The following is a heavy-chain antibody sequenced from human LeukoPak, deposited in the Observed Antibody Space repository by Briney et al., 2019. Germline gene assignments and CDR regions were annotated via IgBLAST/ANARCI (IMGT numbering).Heavy chain of an antibody. D-gene: IGHD3-16*01. CDR1: GYSVRRNG. CDR3: ARDVNYAFDY. CDR2: TSANSGNT. Sequence: GASVKASCKSSGYSVRRNGISWVRQAPGQRLEWMAWTSANSGNTNYAQNFHDRVTLTTDTSTSTAYMELRSLRSDDTAVYYCARDVNYAFDYWGQGTLVTVSS. V-gene: IGHV1-18*01. J-gene: IGHJ4*02.